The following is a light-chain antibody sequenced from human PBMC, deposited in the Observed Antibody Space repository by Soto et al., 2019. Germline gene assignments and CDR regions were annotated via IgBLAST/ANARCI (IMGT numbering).Light chain of an antibody. CDR2: AAS. CDR3: QQLNSYPPTIT. J-gene: IGKJ5*01. CDR1: QGISSY. Sequence: DIQLTQSPSFLSASVGDRVTITCRASQGISSYLAWYQQKPGKAPKLLIYAASTLQSGVPSRFSGSGSGTEFTLTISSLQPEDLATYYCQQLNSYPPTITFGQGTRLEIK. V-gene: IGKV1-9*01.